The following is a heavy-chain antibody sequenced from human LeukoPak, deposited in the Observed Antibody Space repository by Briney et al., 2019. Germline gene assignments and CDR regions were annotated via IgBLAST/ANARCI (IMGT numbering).Heavy chain of an antibody. Sequence: GGSLRLSCVASGFTFSVHGMTWVRQAPGEGLESVSSVGGGRDRYYAGSVKGRFTASRDDSVKTVYLQMNSLRAEDTAVYYCAKDATPHNGIWDNFDHWGQGTPVTVSS. CDR3: AKDATPHNGIWDNFDH. J-gene: IGHJ4*02. V-gene: IGHV3-23*01. CDR1: GFTFSVHG. D-gene: IGHD1-26*01. CDR2: VGGGRDR.